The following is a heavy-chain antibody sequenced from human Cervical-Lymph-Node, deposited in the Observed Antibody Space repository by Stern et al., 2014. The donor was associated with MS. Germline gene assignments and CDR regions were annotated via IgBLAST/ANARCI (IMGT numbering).Heavy chain of an antibody. J-gene: IGHJ5*02. V-gene: IGHV4-59*11. CDR2: IYYRGTT. CDR1: GASITSHL. CDR3: ARATDL. Sequence: VQLVESGPGLLRPSETLSLTCNVSGASITSHLWSWIRQPPGKGLEWIGYIYYRGTTNYNASLKGRVAISINTSKTQFSLRLSSVTAADTAVYYCARATDLWGQGILVTVSS.